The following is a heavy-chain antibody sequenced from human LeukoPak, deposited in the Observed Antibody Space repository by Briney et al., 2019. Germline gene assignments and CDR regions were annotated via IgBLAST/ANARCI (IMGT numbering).Heavy chain of an antibody. CDR2: IYPGDSDT. J-gene: IGHJ4*02. CDR3: ARCILSSSWYFDY. CDR1: GYSFTSYW. V-gene: IGHV5-51*01. Sequence: GESLKISCKGSGYSFTSYWIGLVRQMPGKGLVWMGIIYPGDSDTRYSPSFQGQVTISADKSISTAYLQWSSLKASDTAMYYCARCILSSSWYFDYWGQGTLVTVSS. D-gene: IGHD6-13*01.